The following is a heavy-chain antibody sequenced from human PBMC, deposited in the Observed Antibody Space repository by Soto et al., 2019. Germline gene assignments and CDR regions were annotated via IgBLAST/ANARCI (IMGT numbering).Heavy chain of an antibody. CDR2: ISYIGST. Sequence: QVQLQESGPGLVKPSETLSLNCTVSGDSINNYYWNWIRQPPGKGLEWIGYISYIGSTNYNPSLASRVTISVDTSKNQFSLRLSSVTAADTAVYFCARGYCSGDICYLYYFDYWGQGTLVTVSS. D-gene: IGHD2-15*01. CDR1: GDSINNYY. CDR3: ARGYCSGDICYLYYFDY. J-gene: IGHJ4*02. V-gene: IGHV4-59*01.